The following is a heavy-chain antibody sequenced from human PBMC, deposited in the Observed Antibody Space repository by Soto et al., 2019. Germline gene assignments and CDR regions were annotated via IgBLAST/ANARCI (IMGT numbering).Heavy chain of an antibody. CDR3: ARQAYYGSGTYYSDY. CDR1: GYNFISYW. J-gene: IGHJ4*02. Sequence: PGESLKISCKASGYNFISYWVAWVRQVPGKGLEWMGIIYPGDSDATYSPSFGGQVTFSVDKSITTACLQWISLKDSDTAIYYCARQAYYGSGTYYSDYWGQGTQVTVSS. D-gene: IGHD3-10*01. V-gene: IGHV5-51*01. CDR2: IYPGDSDA.